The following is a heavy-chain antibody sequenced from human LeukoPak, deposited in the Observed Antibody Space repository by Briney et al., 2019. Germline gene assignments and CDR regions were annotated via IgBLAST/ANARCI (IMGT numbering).Heavy chain of an antibody. J-gene: IGHJ4*02. V-gene: IGHV1-8*01. CDR3: ARSGYYYGSGKDYFDY. CDR2: MNPNSGNT. D-gene: IGHD3-10*01. Sequence: ASVKVSCKASGYTFTSYDINWVRQATGQGLEWMGWMNPNSGNTGYAQKFQGRVTITADESTSTAYMELSSLRSEDTAVYYCARSGYYYGSGKDYFDYWGQGTLVTVSS. CDR1: GYTFTSYD.